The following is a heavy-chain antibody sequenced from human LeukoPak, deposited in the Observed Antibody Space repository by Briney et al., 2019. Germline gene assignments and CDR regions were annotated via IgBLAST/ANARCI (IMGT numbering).Heavy chain of an antibody. V-gene: IGHV4-59*01. CDR2: VHHSGRT. D-gene: IGHD4/OR15-4a*01. Sequence: PSETLSLTCTVSGASIFNYYWSWIRQAPGKGLEWIGYVHHSGRTNSNPSLGSRVTMSVDTSTSQLSLNLASVTTADTAVYFCARDLSAKYWGQGTLVFVSS. J-gene: IGHJ1*01. CDR3: ARDLSAKY. CDR1: GASIFNYY.